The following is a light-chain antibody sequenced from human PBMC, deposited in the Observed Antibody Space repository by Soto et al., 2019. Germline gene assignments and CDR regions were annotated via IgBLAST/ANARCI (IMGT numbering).Light chain of an antibody. J-gene: IGKJ5*01. CDR3: QQRSNRTPIT. CDR2: DAS. CDR1: QSLSSSS. V-gene: IGKV3D-20*02. Sequence: EIVSTQSPGTLSMSPGERATLSCRASQSLSSSSLAWYQQKPGQAPRLLISDASNRATGIPARFSGSGSGTDFTLTISSLEPEDFAVYYCQQRSNRTPITFGQGTRLETK.